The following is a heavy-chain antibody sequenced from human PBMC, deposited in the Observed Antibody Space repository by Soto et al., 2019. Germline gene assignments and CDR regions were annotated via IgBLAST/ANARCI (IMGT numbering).Heavy chain of an antibody. V-gene: IGHV4-59*01. Sequence: PSETLSLTCTVSGGPISSYHWTWIRQPPGKGLEWIGYIYYSGSTNYNPSLKSRVTISVVTFKNQFSLKLSSVTASDTAVYYCARGGHSGYDSGIDYWGQGTLVTVSS. CDR3: ARGGHSGYDSGIDY. J-gene: IGHJ4*02. D-gene: IGHD5-12*01. CDR1: GGPISSYH. CDR2: IYYSGST.